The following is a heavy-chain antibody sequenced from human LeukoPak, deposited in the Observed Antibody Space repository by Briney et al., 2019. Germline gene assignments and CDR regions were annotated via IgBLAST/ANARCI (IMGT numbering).Heavy chain of an antibody. Sequence: GASVTVSCKASGYTFTGYYMHWVRQAPGQGLEWMGGINLNSAGTNYEQKFKGRVTMTKDPSTSTAYMELSRLRSDDTTVYYYARDADLTIPYYYYTMDVWGQGTTVTASS. V-gene: IGHV1-2*02. CDR2: INLNSAGT. CDR3: ARDADLTIPYYYYTMDV. J-gene: IGHJ6*02. CDR1: GYTFTGYY.